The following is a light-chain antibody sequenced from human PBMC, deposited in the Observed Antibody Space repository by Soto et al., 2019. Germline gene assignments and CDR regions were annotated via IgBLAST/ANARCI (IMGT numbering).Light chain of an antibody. CDR3: MQALQTPWT. CDR1: QSLLHSTGYNY. Sequence: DIVMTQSPLSLHVTPGGRPSNAFSASQSLLHSTGYNYLDWYLQKPGQSPQLLIYLGSNRASGVPDRFSGSGSGTDFTLKISGVEAEDVGVYYCMQALQTPWTFGQGTKVDIK. J-gene: IGKJ1*01. CDR2: LGS. V-gene: IGKV2-28*01.